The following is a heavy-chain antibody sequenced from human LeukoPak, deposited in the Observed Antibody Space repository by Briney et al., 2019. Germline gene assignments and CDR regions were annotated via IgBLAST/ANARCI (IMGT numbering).Heavy chain of an antibody. CDR2: IYSGGST. CDR1: GFTVSSNY. J-gene: IGHJ4*02. D-gene: IGHD3-10*02. CDR3: ARAWAPTMFLVDY. V-gene: IGHV3-53*01. Sequence: SGGSLRLSCAASGFTVSSNYMSWVRQAPGKGLEWVSVIYSGGSTYYADSVKGRFTISRDNSKDTLYLQMNSLRAEDTAVYYCARAWAPTMFLVDYWGQGTLVTVSS.